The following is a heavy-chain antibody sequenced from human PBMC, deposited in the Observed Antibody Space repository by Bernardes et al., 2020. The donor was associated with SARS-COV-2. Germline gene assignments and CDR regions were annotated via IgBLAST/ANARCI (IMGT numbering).Heavy chain of an antibody. CDR1: GDSIGNDNVF. D-gene: IGHD2-2*02. Sequence: SETLSLTCTVSGDSIGNDNVFWSWVRHHPGKGLEWIGYKSIRGTTYYNPSLKGRVTVSLDTSKNQFSLTLTSVTAADTATYYCAREINVARNTDAFDLWGQGTLVTVSS. CDR3: AREINVARNTDAFDL. CDR2: KSIRGTT. V-gene: IGHV4-31*03. J-gene: IGHJ3*01.